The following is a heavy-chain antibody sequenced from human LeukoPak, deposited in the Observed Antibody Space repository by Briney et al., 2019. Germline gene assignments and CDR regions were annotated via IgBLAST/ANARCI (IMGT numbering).Heavy chain of an antibody. D-gene: IGHD3-22*01. Sequence: PGGSLRLSCAASGFTVSSNYMSWVRQAPGKGLEWVSVIYSGGSTYYADSVKGRFTISRDNSKNTLYLQMNSLRAEDTAVYYCASEYYYDSSGYSAFDYWGQGTLVTVSS. CDR2: IYSGGST. J-gene: IGHJ4*02. CDR3: ASEYYYDSSGYSAFDY. CDR1: GFTVSSNY. V-gene: IGHV3-66*01.